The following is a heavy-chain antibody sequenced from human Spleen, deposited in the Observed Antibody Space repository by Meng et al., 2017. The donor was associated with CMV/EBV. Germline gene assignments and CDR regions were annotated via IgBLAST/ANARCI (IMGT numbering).Heavy chain of an antibody. CDR2: IIPILGIA. Sequence: SVKVSCKASGGTFSSYAISWVRQAPGQGLEWMGGIIPILGIANYALKFQGRVTMTRDTSISTAYMELSRLRSDDTAVYYCARGVEPGTWWFDPWGQGTLVTVSS. J-gene: IGHJ5*02. CDR3: ARGVEPGTWWFDP. CDR1: GGTFSSYA. D-gene: IGHD1/OR15-1a*01. V-gene: IGHV1-69*10.